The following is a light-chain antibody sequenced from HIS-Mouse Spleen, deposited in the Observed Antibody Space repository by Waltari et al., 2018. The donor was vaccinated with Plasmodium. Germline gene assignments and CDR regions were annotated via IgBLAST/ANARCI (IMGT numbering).Light chain of an antibody. J-gene: IGLJ3*02. CDR1: SSDVGGYNY. Sequence: QSALTQPRSVSGSPGQSVTISCTGTSSDVGGYNYVSWYQQHPGKAPKLMIYDVSKRPSGVPYRFSGSKSGNTASLTSSGLQAEEEADYYCCSYAGSYTWVFGGGTKLTVL. CDR3: CSYAGSYTWV. V-gene: IGLV2-11*01. CDR2: DVS.